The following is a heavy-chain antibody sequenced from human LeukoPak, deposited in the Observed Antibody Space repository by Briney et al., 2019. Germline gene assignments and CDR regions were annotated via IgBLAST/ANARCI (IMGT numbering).Heavy chain of an antibody. CDR3: ARGYYYDSSGYSFDY. D-gene: IGHD3-22*01. V-gene: IGHV1-69*05. Sequence: SVKVSCKASGGTFSSYAISWVRQAPGQGLEWMGGIIPTFGTANYAQKFQGRVTITTDESTSTAYMELSSLRSEDTAVYYCARGYYYDSSGYSFDYWGQGTLVTVSS. CDR1: GGTFSSYA. CDR2: IIPTFGTA. J-gene: IGHJ4*02.